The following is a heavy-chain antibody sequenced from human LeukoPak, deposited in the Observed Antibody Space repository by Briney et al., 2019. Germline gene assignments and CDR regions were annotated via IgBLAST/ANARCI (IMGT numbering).Heavy chain of an antibody. Sequence: GGSLRLSCAASGLTFSAFSMSWVRQAPGKGLEWVSLISSGGDVIYYGDSGKGRFTISRDEAKNSLYLQMNSLRVEDTAVYYCARLGAHYGSGRDYYYYGMDVWGQGTTVTVSS. CDR3: ARLGAHYGSGRDYYYYGMDV. D-gene: IGHD3-10*01. CDR1: GLTFSAFS. J-gene: IGHJ6*02. V-gene: IGHV3-21*01. CDR2: ISSGGDVI.